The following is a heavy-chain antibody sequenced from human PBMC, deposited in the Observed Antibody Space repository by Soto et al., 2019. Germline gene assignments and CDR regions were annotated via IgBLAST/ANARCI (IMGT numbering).Heavy chain of an antibody. CDR3: AKRRMVRGVSSPSYFDY. J-gene: IGHJ4*02. CDR1: GFTFSSYA. Sequence: HPGGSLRLSCAASGFTFSSYAMSWVRQAPGKGLEWVSAISGSGGSTYYADSVKGRFTVSRDNSKNTLYLQMDSLRAEDTAAYYCAKRRMVRGVSSPSYFDYWGQGTLVTVSS. CDR2: ISGSGGST. V-gene: IGHV3-23*01. D-gene: IGHD3-10*01.